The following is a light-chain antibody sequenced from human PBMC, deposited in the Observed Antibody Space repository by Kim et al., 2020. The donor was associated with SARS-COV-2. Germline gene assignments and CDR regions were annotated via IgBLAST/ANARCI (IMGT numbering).Light chain of an antibody. Sequence: SITISCTGTNSDVGGYNYVSWYQQYPGKAPKVMIYDVSRRPSGISDRFSGSKSGNTASLTISGLQAEDEADYYCSSYTNSNTFPYVFGNGTKVTVL. CDR1: NSDVGGYNY. J-gene: IGLJ1*01. CDR3: SSYTNSNTFPYV. V-gene: IGLV2-14*03. CDR2: DVS.